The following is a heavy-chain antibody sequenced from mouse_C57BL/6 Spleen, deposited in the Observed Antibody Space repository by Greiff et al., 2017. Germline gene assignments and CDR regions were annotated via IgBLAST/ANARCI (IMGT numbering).Heavy chain of an antibody. J-gene: IGHJ1*03. D-gene: IGHD1-1*01. CDR1: GYTFTDYN. CDR3: ARAYYYGSSYRYFDV. CDR2: INPNNGGT. Sequence: VQLQQSGPELVKPGASVKIPCKASGYTFTDYNMDWVKQSHGKSLEWIGDINPNNGGTIYNQKFKGKATLTVDKSSSTAYMELRSLTSEDTAVYYWARAYYYGSSYRYFDVWGTGTTVTVSS. V-gene: IGHV1-18*01.